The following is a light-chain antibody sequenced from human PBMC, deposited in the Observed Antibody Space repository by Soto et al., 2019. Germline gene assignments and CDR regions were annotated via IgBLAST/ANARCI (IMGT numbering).Light chain of an antibody. CDR3: SSYTTSSTLV. V-gene: IGLV2-14*01. J-gene: IGLJ2*01. CDR2: EVT. Sequence: QSALTQPASVSGSPGQSITISCTGTSSDVGGYKYVSWYQQHPGKAPKLIIYEVTNRPSGISNRFSGSTSGNTASLTISGLQAEDEADYFCSSYTTSSTLVFGGGTKLTVL. CDR1: SSDVGGYKY.